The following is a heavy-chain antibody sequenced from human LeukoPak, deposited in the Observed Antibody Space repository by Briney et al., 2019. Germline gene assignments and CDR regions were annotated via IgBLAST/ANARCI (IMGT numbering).Heavy chain of an antibody. J-gene: IGHJ4*02. CDR1: GYTFPSYF. Sequence: RASVKVSCKASGYTFPSYFMHWVRQAPGQGLEWMGIINPTGGSTTYAQKFQGRVTMTTDTSTSTAYMELRSLRSDDTAVYYCARTNFWSGYPFDYWGQGTLVTVSS. D-gene: IGHD3-3*01. V-gene: IGHV1-46*01. CDR3: ARTNFWSGYPFDY. CDR2: INPTGGST.